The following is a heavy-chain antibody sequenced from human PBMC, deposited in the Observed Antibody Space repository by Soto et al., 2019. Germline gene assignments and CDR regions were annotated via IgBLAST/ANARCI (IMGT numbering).Heavy chain of an antibody. CDR2: IKSKTDGGTT. CDR1: GFTFSNAW. CDR3: TTRIAARPAFDY. D-gene: IGHD6-6*01. V-gene: IGHV3-15*01. Sequence: PGGSLRLSCAASGFTFSNAWMSWVRQAPGKGLEWVGRIKSKTDGGTTDYAAPVKGRFTTSRDDSKHTLYLQMNSLKTEDTTVYYCTTRIAARPAFDYWGQGTLVTVSS. J-gene: IGHJ4*02.